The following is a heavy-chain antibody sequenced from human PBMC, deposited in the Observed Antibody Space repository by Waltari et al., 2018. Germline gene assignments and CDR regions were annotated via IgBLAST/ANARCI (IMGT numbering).Heavy chain of an antibody. V-gene: IGHV1-3*01. CDR1: GYTFNSYA. CDR3: ARVEGAAGLDI. CDR2: INAGNGNT. J-gene: IGHJ3*02. Sequence: QVQLVQSGAEVKKPGASVKVSCKASGYTFNSYAMHWVRQAPGQRLEWMGWINAGNGNTKYSQKVQGRVTITRDTSASTAYMELSSLRSEDTAVYYCARVEGAAGLDIWGQGTMVTVSS. D-gene: IGHD3-16*01.